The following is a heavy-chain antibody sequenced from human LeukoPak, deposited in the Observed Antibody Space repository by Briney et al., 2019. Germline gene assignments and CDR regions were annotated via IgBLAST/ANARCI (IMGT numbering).Heavy chain of an antibody. CDR3: ARPPSMVTGHFDY. D-gene: IGHD2/OR15-2a*01. V-gene: IGHV3-30*03. CDR2: ISYDGSNK. J-gene: IGHJ4*02. Sequence: PGGSLRLSCAASGFTFSSYGMHWVRQAPGKGLEWVAVISYDGSNKYYADSVKGRFTISRDNSKNTLYLQMNSLRAEDTAVYYCARPPSMVTGHFDYWGQGTLVTVSS. CDR1: GFTFSSYG.